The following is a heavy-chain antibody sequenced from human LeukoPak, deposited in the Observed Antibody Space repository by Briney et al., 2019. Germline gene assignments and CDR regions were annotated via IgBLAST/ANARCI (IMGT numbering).Heavy chain of an antibody. J-gene: IGHJ4*02. V-gene: IGHV4-39*07. CDR1: GGSISSSSYY. CDR3: ARDRSKNSSGYYGY. D-gene: IGHD3-22*01. Sequence: PSGTLSLTCAVSGGSISSSSYYWGWIRQPPGKGLEWIGSIYYSGSTYYNPSLKSRVTKSVDTSKNQFSLKLSSVTAADTAVYYCARDRSKNSSGYYGYWGQGTLVTVSS. CDR2: IYYSGST.